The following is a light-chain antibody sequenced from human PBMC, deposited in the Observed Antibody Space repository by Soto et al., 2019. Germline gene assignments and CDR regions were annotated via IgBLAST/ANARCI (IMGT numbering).Light chain of an antibody. CDR3: CSYAGSSTLV. Sequence: QSVLTQPASVSGSPGQSITISCTGTSSDVGSYKFVSWYQQHPGKAPKLMIYEGSKRPSGVSNRSSGSKSGNTASLTISGLQAEDEADYYCCSYAGSSTLVFGGGTKLTV. CDR1: SSDVGSYKF. CDR2: EGS. J-gene: IGLJ2*01. V-gene: IGLV2-23*01.